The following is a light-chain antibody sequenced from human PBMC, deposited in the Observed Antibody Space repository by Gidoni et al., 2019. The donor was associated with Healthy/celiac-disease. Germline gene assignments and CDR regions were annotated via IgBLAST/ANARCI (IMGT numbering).Light chain of an antibody. Sequence: SSELTQYPAVSVALGQTVRLTCHGDSLRSYYASWYQQKPGQAPVLVIDGKNNRPSGIPDRFSGSSSGNTASLTITGAQAEDEADYYCNSLDSSGNHVVFGGGTKLTVL. J-gene: IGLJ2*01. V-gene: IGLV3-19*01. CDR1: SLRSYY. CDR3: NSLDSSGNHVV. CDR2: GKN.